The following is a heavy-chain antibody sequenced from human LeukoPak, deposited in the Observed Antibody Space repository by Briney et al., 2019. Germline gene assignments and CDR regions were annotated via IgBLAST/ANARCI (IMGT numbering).Heavy chain of an antibody. CDR2: ISYDGSNK. J-gene: IGHJ4*02. CDR1: GFTFSSYA. Sequence: GGSLRLSCAASGFTFSSYAMHWVRQAPGKGLEWVAVISYDGSNKYYADSVKGRFTISRDNSKNTLYLQMNSLRAEDTAVYYCAKGPLRGTAAAIDYWGQGTLVTVSS. V-gene: IGHV3-30-3*01. CDR3: AKGPLRGTAAAIDY. D-gene: IGHD2-2*01.